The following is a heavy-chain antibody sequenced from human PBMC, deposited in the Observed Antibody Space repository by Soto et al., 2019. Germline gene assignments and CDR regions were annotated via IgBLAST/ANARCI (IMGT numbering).Heavy chain of an antibody. CDR2: ISSSSSTI. V-gene: IGHV3-48*01. J-gene: IGHJ4*02. D-gene: IGHD2-2*01. CDR1: GFTFSSYS. CDR3: ARDALGYCSSTSCYSGQYFDY. Sequence: PGGSLRLSCAASGFTFSSYSMNWVRQAPGKGLEWVSYISSSSSTIYYADSVKGRFTISRDNAKNSLYLQMNSLRAEDTAVYYCARDALGYCSSTSCYSGQYFDYWGQGTLVTVSS.